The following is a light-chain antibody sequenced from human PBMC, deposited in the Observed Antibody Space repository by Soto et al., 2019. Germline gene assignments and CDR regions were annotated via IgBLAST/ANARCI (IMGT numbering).Light chain of an antibody. Sequence: DIQMTQSPSTLSASVGDRVTITCRASQSISSWLAWYQQKPGKAPKLLIYKASSLESGVPSGFSGSGPGTEFTLTISSLQPDDFATYYCQQYNSYPLTFGQGTKVDI. CDR3: QQYNSYPLT. J-gene: IGKJ1*01. CDR2: KAS. V-gene: IGKV1-5*03. CDR1: QSISSW.